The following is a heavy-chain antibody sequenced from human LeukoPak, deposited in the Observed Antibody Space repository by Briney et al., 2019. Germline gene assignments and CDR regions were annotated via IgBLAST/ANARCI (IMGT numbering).Heavy chain of an antibody. CDR2: ISSRSFTI. CDR1: GFTVSSSY. CDR3: ARSVIAVAGYDAFDI. Sequence: GGSLRLSCAASGFTVSSSYMNWVRQAPGKGLDWVSYISSRSFTIYYADSVKGRFTISRDNAKNSLYLEMNSLRDEDTAVYYCARSVIAVAGYDAFDIWGQGTVVTVSS. V-gene: IGHV3-48*02. D-gene: IGHD6-19*01. J-gene: IGHJ3*02.